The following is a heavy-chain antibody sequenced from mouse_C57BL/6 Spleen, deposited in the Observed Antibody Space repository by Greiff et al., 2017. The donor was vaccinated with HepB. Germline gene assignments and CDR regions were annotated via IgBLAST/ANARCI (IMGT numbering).Heavy chain of an antibody. V-gene: IGHV1-76*01. J-gene: IGHJ2*01. CDR2: IYPGSGNT. Sequence: QVQLQQSGAELVRPGASVKLSCKASGYTFTDYYINWVKQRPGQGLEWIARIYPGSGNTYYNEKFKGKATLTAEKSSSTAYMQLSSLTSEESAVDYGARNEDVYNDDWGEGTTLTVYS. CDR1: GYTFTDYY. CDR3: ARNEDVYNDD.